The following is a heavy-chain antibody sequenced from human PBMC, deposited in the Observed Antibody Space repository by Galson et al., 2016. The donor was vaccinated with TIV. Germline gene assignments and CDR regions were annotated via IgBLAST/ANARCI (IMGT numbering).Heavy chain of an antibody. CDR3: ARRRGGYYHLYGMDV. CDR2: IYYSGIT. Sequence: ETLSLTCTASGDSITSSSYYWDWIRQPPGKGLDWIGSIYYSGITYYNPSLKSRVTISVDTSKNQFSLRLSSVTAADTAVYYCARRRGGYYHLYGMDVWGQGTAVTVSS. V-gene: IGHV4-39*01. D-gene: IGHD3-22*01. J-gene: IGHJ6*02. CDR1: GDSITSSSYY.